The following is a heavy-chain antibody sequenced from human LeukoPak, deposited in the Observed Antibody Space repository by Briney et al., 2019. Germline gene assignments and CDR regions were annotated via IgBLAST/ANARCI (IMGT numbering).Heavy chain of an antibody. D-gene: IGHD4-17*01. CDR2: INSDGSST. CDR3: AKEHDYGDVPWFDP. Sequence: GGSLRLSCAASGFTFSSHWMHWVRQAPGKGLVWVSRINSDGSSTSYGDSVKGRFTISRDNAKNTLYLQMNSLRAEDTAVYYCAKEHDYGDVPWFDPWGQGTLVTVSS. J-gene: IGHJ5*02. V-gene: IGHV3-74*01. CDR1: GFTFSSHW.